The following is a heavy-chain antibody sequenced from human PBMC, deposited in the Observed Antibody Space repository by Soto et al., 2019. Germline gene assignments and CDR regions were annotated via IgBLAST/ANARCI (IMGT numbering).Heavy chain of an antibody. D-gene: IGHD3-22*01. CDR3: ARDDDSSGYYPYY. Sequence: LSLTCTVSGGSISSYYWSWIRQPPGKGLEWIGYIYYSGSTYYNPSLKSRVTISVDTSKNQFSLKLSSVTAADTAVYYCARDDDSSGYYPYYWGQGTLVTVSS. V-gene: IGHV4-59*12. CDR1: GGSISSYY. CDR2: IYYSGST. J-gene: IGHJ4*02.